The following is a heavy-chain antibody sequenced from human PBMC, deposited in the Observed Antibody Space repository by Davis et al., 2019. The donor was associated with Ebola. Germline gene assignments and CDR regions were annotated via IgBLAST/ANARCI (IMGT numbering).Heavy chain of an antibody. J-gene: IGHJ6*04. V-gene: IGHV1-2*06. CDR2: INPNSGGT. CDR3: ARTARDIVVVVAATLGMDV. Sequence: ASVKVSCKASGYTFTGYYLHWVRQAPGQGLEWMGRINPNSGGTNYAQKFQGRVTMTRDTSISTAYMELSRLRSDDTAVYYCARTARDIVVVVAATLGMDVWGKGTTVTVSS. D-gene: IGHD2-15*01. CDR1: GYTFTGYY.